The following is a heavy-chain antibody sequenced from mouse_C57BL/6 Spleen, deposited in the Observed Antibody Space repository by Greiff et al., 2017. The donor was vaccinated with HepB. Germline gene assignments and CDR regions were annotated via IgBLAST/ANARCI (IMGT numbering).Heavy chain of an antibody. Sequence: EVKLEESGGGLVQPVGSMKLSCVASGFTFSNYWMNWVRQSPEKGLEWVAQIRLKSDNYATHYAESVKGRFTISRDDSKSSVYLQMNNLRAEDTGIYYCKSNWPYYFDDWGQGTTLTVSS. CDR3: KSNWPYYFDD. D-gene: IGHD4-1*01. V-gene: IGHV6-3*01. CDR1: GFTFSNYW. CDR2: IRLKSDNYAT. J-gene: IGHJ2*01.